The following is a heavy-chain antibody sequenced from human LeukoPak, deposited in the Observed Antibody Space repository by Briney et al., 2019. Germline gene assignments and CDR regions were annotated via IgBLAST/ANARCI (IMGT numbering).Heavy chain of an antibody. CDR1: GGSISSYY. CDR3: ARGGPTTYYYDSSGYHPRNYFDY. D-gene: IGHD3-22*01. V-gene: IGHV4-59*01. J-gene: IGHJ4*02. Sequence: PSETLSLTCTVSGGSISSYYWSWIRQPPGKGLEWIGYIYYSGSTNYNPSLKSRVTISVDTSKNQFSLKLSSVTAADTAVYYCARGGPTTYYYDSSGYHPRNYFDYWGQGTLVTVSS. CDR2: IYYSGST.